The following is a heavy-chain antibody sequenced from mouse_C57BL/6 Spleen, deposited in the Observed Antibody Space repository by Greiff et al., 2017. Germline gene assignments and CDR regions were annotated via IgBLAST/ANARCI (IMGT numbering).Heavy chain of an antibody. CDR3: ARSPYGNYDYAMDY. D-gene: IGHD2-1*01. CDR1: GYSFTSYW. V-gene: IGHV1-72*01. J-gene: IGHJ4*01. Sequence: QVQLQQPGAELVKPGASVKLSCKASGYSFTSYWMHWGKQRPGRGLEWIGRIDPNSGGTKYNEKFKSKATLTVDKPSSTAYMQLSSLTSEDSAVYYCARSPYGNYDYAMDYWGQGTSVTVSS. CDR2: IDPNSGGT.